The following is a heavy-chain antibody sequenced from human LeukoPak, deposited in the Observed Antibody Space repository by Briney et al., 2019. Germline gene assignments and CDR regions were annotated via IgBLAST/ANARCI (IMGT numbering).Heavy chain of an antibody. CDR2: IVVGSGNT. CDR1: GFTFTSSA. D-gene: IGHD1-7*01. CDR3: ARGSPYNWNYGDY. Sequence: SVKVSCRASGFTFTSSAVQWVRQARGQRFEWIGWIVVGSGNTNYAQKFQERVTITRDMSTSTAYMELSSLRSEDTAVYYCARGSPYNWNYGDYWGQGTLVTVSS. V-gene: IGHV1-58*01. J-gene: IGHJ4*02.